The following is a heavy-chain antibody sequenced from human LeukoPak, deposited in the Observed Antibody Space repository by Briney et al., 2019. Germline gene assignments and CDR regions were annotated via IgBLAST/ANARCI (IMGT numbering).Heavy chain of an antibody. Sequence: SETLSLTCAVSGYSISSGYYWGRIRQPPGKRLEWIGSIYHSGSTYYNPSLKSRVTISVDTSKNQFSLKLSSVTAADTAVYYCARVTCSSTSCRKKYYYYYYGMDVWGKGTTVTVSS. CDR2: IYHSGST. CDR1: GYSISSGYY. CDR3: ARVTCSSTSCRKKYYYYYYGMDV. D-gene: IGHD2-2*01. V-gene: IGHV4-38-2*01. J-gene: IGHJ6*04.